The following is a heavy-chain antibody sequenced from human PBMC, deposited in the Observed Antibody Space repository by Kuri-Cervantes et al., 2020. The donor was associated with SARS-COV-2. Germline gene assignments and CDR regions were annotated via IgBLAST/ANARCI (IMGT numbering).Heavy chain of an antibody. CDR2: FDPEDGET. D-gene: IGHD2-2*01. CDR1: GYTLTELS. Sequence: ASVKVSCKVSGYTLTELSMHWVRQAPGKGLEWMGGFDPEDGETIYAQKFQGRVTMTEDTSTDTAYMELSSLRSEDTAVYYCARDGDCSSTSCSNWFDPWGQGTLVTVSS. CDR3: ARDGDCSSTSCSNWFDP. J-gene: IGHJ5*02. V-gene: IGHV1-24*01.